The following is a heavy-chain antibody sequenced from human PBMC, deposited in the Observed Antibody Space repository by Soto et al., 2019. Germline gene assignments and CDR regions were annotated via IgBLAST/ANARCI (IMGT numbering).Heavy chain of an antibody. Sequence: QVQLVQSGAEVKKPGASVKVSCKASGYTFTSYGISWVRQAPGQGLEWMGWISAYNGNTNYAQKLQGRVTMTTDTSTSTAYSELRSLRSDDTAVYYCARDEGYYYGSGRWFDPWGQGTLVTVSS. J-gene: IGHJ5*02. V-gene: IGHV1-18*01. D-gene: IGHD3-10*01. CDR1: GYTFTSYG. CDR3: ARDEGYYYGSGRWFDP. CDR2: ISAYNGNT.